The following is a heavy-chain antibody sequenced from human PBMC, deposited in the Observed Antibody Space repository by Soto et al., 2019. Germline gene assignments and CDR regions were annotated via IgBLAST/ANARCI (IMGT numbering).Heavy chain of an antibody. CDR2: IKQDGSEK. CDR1: GSTFSSYW. D-gene: IGHD6-13*01. V-gene: IGHV3-7*01. J-gene: IGHJ3*02. CDR3: ARGWGIAAAGTPLDAFDI. Sequence: EVQLVESGGGLVQPGGSLRLSCAASGSTFSSYWMSWVRQAPGKGLEWGANIKQDGSEKYYVDSGKGRFTISRDNAKNSLYLQMNSLRAEDTAVYYCARGWGIAAAGTPLDAFDIWGQGTMVTVSS.